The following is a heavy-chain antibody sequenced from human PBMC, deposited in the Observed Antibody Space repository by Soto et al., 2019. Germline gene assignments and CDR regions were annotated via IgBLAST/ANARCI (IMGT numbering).Heavy chain of an antibody. CDR1: GGSVSSGSYY. V-gene: IGHV4-61*01. J-gene: IGHJ5*02. CDR3: ARDRAYCTNGVCYTGDWFDP. D-gene: IGHD2-8*01. Sequence: PSETLSLTCTVSGGSVSSGSYYWSWIRQPPGKGLEWIGYIYYSGSTNYNPSLKSRVTISVDTSKNQFSLKLSSVTAADTAVYYRARDRAYCTNGVCYTGDWFDPWGQGTLVTVSS. CDR2: IYYSGST.